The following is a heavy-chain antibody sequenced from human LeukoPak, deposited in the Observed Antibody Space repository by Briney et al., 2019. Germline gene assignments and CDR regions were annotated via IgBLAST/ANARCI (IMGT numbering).Heavy chain of an antibody. CDR1: GFTFSSYA. Sequence: GGSLRLSCSASGFTFSSYAMHWVRQAPGKGLEYVSAISSNGGSTYYADSVKGRFTISRDNSKNTLYLQMNSLRAEDTAVYYCARDAENYYDSSGYFDYWGQGTLVTVSS. CDR2: ISSNGGST. V-gene: IGHV3-64*04. CDR3: ARDAENYYDSSGYFDY. J-gene: IGHJ4*02. D-gene: IGHD3-22*01.